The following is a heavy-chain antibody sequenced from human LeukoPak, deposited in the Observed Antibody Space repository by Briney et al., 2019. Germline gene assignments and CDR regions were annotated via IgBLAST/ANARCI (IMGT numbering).Heavy chain of an antibody. CDR3: ARGGQVRGDAIDG. Sequence: GGSLCPSCAASEFTFSNYNINCVRQAPGKGLEWLSYISSTSNTIYYADSVKGRFTISRDNAKNSLYLQMNSLRAEDTAVYYCARGGQVRGDAIDGWGQGTMVTVSS. CDR1: EFTFSNYN. V-gene: IGHV3-48*01. CDR2: ISSTSNTI. D-gene: IGHD3-10*01. J-gene: IGHJ3*01.